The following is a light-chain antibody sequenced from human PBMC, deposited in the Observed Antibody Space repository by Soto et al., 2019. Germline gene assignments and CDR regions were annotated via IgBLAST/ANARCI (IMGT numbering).Light chain of an antibody. CDR1: QSISSW. CDR2: KAS. CDR3: QQYNSYSRT. V-gene: IGKV1-5*03. J-gene: IGKJ1*01. Sequence: DIQMTQSPSTLSASVGDRVTITCRASQSISSWLAWYQQKPGKAPNLLIYKASSLESGVPSRFSGSGSGTEFPLTISSLQPDDFATYYCQQYNSYSRTFGQGTKV.